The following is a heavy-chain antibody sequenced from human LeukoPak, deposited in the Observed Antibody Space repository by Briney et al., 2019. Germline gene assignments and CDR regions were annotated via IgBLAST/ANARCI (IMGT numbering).Heavy chain of an antibody. V-gene: IGHV4-39*01. CDR1: GGSISSSSYY. D-gene: IGHD6-19*01. CDR3: ASDPVAVAGTSGANY. J-gene: IGHJ4*02. Sequence: PSETLSLTCTVSGGSISSSSYYLGWIRQPPGQGLEWVGSIYSSGSTYYTPSLKSRGTIYVDTSRNQFSLKVSSVTAADTAVYYCASDPVAVAGTSGANYWGQGILVTVSS. CDR2: IYSSGST.